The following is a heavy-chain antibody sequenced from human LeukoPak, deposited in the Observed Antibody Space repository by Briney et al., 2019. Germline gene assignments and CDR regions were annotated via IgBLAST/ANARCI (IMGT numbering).Heavy chain of an antibody. CDR3: ARVGDFCSRGPQHSGP. V-gene: IGHV1-69*13. J-gene: IGHJ5*02. Sequence: SSVKVSCKASGGTFSSYAISWVRQAPGQGLEWMGVIIPIFGTANYAQKFHGRISITAEAPTSTAYMELSRLRSEDTAVSHCARVGDFCSRGPQHSGPWGQGTLVTVSS. CDR1: GGTFSSYA. CDR2: IIPIFGTA. D-gene: IGHD3-3*01.